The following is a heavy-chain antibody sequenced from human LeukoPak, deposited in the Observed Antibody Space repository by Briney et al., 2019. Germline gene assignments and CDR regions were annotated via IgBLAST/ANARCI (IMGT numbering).Heavy chain of an antibody. CDR2: ISSSSSYI. J-gene: IGHJ4*02. Sequence: KPGGSLRLSCAASGFTFSDYYMSWIRQAPGKGLEWVSSISSSSSYIYYADSVKGRFTISRDNAKNSLYLQMHSLRAEDTAVYYCARVVERDYDSSGYLPIDYWGQGTLVTVSS. CDR3: ARVVERDYDSSGYLPIDY. V-gene: IGHV3-11*06. D-gene: IGHD3-22*01. CDR1: GFTFSDYY.